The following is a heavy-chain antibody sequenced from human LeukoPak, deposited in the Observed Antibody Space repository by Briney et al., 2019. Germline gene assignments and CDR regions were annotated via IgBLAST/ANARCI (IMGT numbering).Heavy chain of an antibody. CDR3: AKDLTRGYSYGGSDY. J-gene: IGHJ4*02. V-gene: IGHV3-30*18. CDR2: ISYDGSNK. Sequence: GGSLRLSCAASGFTFSSYGMHWVRQAPGKGLEWVAVISYDGSNKYYADSVKGRFTISRDNSKNTLYLQMNSLRAEDTAVYYCAKDLTRGYSYGGSDYWGQGTLVTVSS. CDR1: GFTFSSYG. D-gene: IGHD5-18*01.